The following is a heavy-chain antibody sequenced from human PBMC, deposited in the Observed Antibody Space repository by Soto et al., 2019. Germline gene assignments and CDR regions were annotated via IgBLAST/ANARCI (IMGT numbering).Heavy chain of an antibody. CDR3: ARDEVVVVPAAMKLLYYYGMDV. V-gene: IGHV3-23*01. CDR2: LSGSGGST. D-gene: IGHD2-2*01. J-gene: IGHJ6*02. Sequence: EVQLLESGGGLVQPGGSLRLSCAASGFTFSSYAMSWVRQAPGKGLEWVSGLSGSGGSTYYADSVKGRFTISRDNSKNTLYLQMNSLRAADTAVYYCARDEVVVVPAAMKLLYYYGMDVWGQGTTVTVSS. CDR1: GFTFSSYA.